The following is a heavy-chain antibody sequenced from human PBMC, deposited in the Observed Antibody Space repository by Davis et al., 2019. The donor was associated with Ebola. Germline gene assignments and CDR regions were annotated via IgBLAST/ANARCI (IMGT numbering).Heavy chain of an antibody. Sequence: GESLKISCAASGFTFSSYAMHWVRRAPGKGLEWVAVISYDGSNKYYADSVKGRFTISRDNSKNTLYLQMNSLRAEDTAVYYCARESVTIFGVVIPNDYWGQGTLVTVSS. V-gene: IGHV3-30-3*01. CDR1: GFTFSSYA. D-gene: IGHD3-3*01. CDR2: ISYDGSNK. CDR3: ARESVTIFGVVIPNDY. J-gene: IGHJ4*02.